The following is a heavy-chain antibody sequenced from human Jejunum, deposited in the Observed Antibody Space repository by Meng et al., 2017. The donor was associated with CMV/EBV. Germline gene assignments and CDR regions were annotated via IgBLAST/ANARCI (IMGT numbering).Heavy chain of an antibody. CDR2: INHSGST. J-gene: IGHJ4*02. V-gene: IGHV4-34*01. CDR3: ARVGGAQHGDFDF. D-gene: IGHD4-17*01. Sequence: VQPQQWGQGLLTPSETLSLTCTVYGESFSGYYWTWIRQPPGKGLEWIGEINHSGSTNYNPSLKSRVTILVDTSKRQFSLRLSFVTAADTAVYYCARVGGAQHGDFDFWGQGTLVTVSS. CDR1: GESFSGYY.